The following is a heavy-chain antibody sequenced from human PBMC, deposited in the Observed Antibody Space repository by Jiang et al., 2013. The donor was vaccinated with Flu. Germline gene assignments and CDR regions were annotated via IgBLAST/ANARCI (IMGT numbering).Heavy chain of an antibody. D-gene: IGHD6-13*01. CDR2: IYFSGST. V-gene: IGHV4-59*08. Sequence: GPGLVKPSETLSLTCIVSGGSINNYYWNWIRQPPGKGLEWIGYIYFSGSTYYNPSLKSRVTISKDTPKNQFSLTLSSVTAADTAVYYCARRASSIWALDAFDIWGQGTMVTVSS. J-gene: IGHJ3*02. CDR3: ARRASSIWALDAFDI. CDR1: GGSINNYY.